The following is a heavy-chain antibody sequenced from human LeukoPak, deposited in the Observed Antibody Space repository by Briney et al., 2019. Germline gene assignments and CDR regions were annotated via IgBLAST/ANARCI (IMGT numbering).Heavy chain of an antibody. J-gene: IGHJ4*02. V-gene: IGHV3-74*01. D-gene: IGHD3-9*01. CDR2: INSDGSST. CDR1: GFTLSSYW. Sequence: EGSLRLSCAASGFTLSSYWMSWVRQAPGKGLVWVSRINSDGSSTSYADSVKGRFTISRDNAKNTLYLQMNSLRAEDTAVYYCARVEGYYDILTGYGVKAFDYWGQGTLVTISS. CDR3: ARVEGYYDILTGYGVKAFDY.